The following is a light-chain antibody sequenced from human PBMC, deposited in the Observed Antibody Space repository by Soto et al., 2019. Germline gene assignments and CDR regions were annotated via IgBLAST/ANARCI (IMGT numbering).Light chain of an antibody. J-gene: IGLJ2*01. CDR3: CSYAGSSTHVI. Sequence: QSVLTQPASVSGSPGQSITISCTGTSSDVGTSNLVSWYQQCPGKTPKLMIYEGTKRPSGVSNRFSGSKSGNTASLTISGPQADDEADYYCCSYAGSSTHVIFGGGTQLTVL. CDR1: SSDVGTSNL. CDR2: EGT. V-gene: IGLV2-23*01.